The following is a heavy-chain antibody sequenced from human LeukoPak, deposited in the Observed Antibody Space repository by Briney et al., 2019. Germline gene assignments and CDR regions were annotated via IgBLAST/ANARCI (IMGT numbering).Heavy chain of an antibody. CDR2: ISNNGYIT. J-gene: IGHJ4*02. Sequence: GGSLRLSCSASGFIFSTYAMHWVRQAPGKGLEYVSAISNNGYITYYADSVKGRFTISRDNSKNTLYLQMSSLRAEDTAVYYCVKDPTYCGGDCYSRGPFDYWGQGTLVTVSS. CDR1: GFIFSTYA. CDR3: VKDPTYCGGDCYSRGPFDY. V-gene: IGHV3-64D*06. D-gene: IGHD2-21*02.